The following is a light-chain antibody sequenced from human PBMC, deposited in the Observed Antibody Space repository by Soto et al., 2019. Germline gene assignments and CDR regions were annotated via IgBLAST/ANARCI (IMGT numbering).Light chain of an antibody. CDR1: QSVSSSY. CDR2: GAS. Sequence: EIVLTQSPGTLSLSPGERATLSCRASQSVSSSYLAWYQQKPGQAPRLLIYGASSRATGIPDRFSGSGSGTDVTLTISRLVPEDFAVSYCQQYCSSPRTCGQGPKVEIK. V-gene: IGKV3-20*01. J-gene: IGKJ1*01. CDR3: QQYCSSPRT.